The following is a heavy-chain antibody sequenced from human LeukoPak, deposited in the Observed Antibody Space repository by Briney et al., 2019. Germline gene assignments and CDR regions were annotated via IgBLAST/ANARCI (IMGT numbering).Heavy chain of an antibody. J-gene: IGHJ4*02. CDR2: IIPILGTA. Sequence: ASVKVSCKASGGTSSSYAISWVRQAPGQGLGWMGGIIPILGTANYAQKFQGRVTITADESTSTAYMELSSLRSEDTAVYYCARLGYCSGGSCYRINPYYFDYWGQGTLVTVSS. CDR1: GGTSSSYA. D-gene: IGHD2-15*01. CDR3: ARLGYCSGGSCYRINPYYFDY. V-gene: IGHV1-69*13.